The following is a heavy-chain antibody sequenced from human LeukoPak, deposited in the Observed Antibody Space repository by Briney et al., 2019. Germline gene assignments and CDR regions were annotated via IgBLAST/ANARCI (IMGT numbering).Heavy chain of an antibody. Sequence: SETLSLTCTVSGGSISSSSYYWGWIRQPPGKGLEWIGSIYYSGSTYYNPSLKSRVTISVDTSKNQFSLKLSSATAADTAVYYCARRTLPSPLADFVVVPAREFDPWGQGTLVTVSS. CDR1: GGSISSSSYY. V-gene: IGHV4-39*01. CDR3: ARRTLPSPLADFVVVPAREFDP. CDR2: IYYSGST. D-gene: IGHD2-2*01. J-gene: IGHJ5*02.